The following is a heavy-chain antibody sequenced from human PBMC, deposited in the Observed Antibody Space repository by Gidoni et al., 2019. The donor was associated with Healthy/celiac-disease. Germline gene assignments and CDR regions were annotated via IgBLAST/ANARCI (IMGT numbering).Heavy chain of an antibody. CDR2: IYYSGST. CDR1: GGSISSSSYY. D-gene: IGHD6-13*01. Sequence: QLQLQESGPGLVKPSETLSLTCTVSGGSISSSSYYWGWIRQPPGKGLEWIGSIYYSGSTYYNPSLKSRVTISVDTSKNQFSLKLSSVTAADTAVYYCARRGAAALKNYFDYWGQGTLVTVSS. J-gene: IGHJ4*02. V-gene: IGHV4-39*01. CDR3: ARRGAAALKNYFDY.